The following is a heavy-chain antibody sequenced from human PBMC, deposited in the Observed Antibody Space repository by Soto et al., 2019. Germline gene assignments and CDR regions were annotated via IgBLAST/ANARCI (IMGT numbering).Heavy chain of an antibody. Sequence: GASVKVSCKASGYTFTGYYMHWVRQAPGQGLEWMGWINPNSGGTNYAQKFQGWVTMTRDTSISTAYMELSRLRSDDTAVYYCARDVAVTPGGAFDIWGQGTMVTVSS. V-gene: IGHV1-2*04. CDR1: GYTFTGYY. J-gene: IGHJ3*02. CDR2: INPNSGGT. CDR3: ARDVAVTPGGAFDI. D-gene: IGHD4-4*01.